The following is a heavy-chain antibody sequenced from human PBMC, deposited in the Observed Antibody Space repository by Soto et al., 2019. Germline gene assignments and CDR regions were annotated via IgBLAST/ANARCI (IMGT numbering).Heavy chain of an antibody. CDR1: GFNFSVSS. Sequence: EVQLVESGGGLVHPGGAVKLACAASGFNFSVSSMHWVRQASGKGLEWVGRIRSKAKDYATAYAESVKGRFAISRDDLKNTMYLQMSSLRTEDTAMYYCAIEGAGFGQWGQGTLVTVSS. J-gene: IGHJ4*02. CDR3: AIEGAGFGQ. CDR2: IRSKAKDYAT. V-gene: IGHV3-73*01. D-gene: IGHD1-26*01.